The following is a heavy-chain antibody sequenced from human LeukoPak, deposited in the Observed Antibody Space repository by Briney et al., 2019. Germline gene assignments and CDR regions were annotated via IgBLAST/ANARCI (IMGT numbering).Heavy chain of an antibody. V-gene: IGHV3-21*01. J-gene: IGHJ4*02. CDR3: ARLGIQLWLADY. D-gene: IGHD5-18*01. CDR2: ISSSSSFI. CDR1: GFTFSSYS. Sequence: GGSLRLSCAASGFTFSSYSMNWVRQAPGKGLEWVSSISSSSSFIYYADSVKGRFTISRDNAKNSLYLQMNSLRAEDTAVYYCARLGIQLWLADYWGQGTLVTVSS.